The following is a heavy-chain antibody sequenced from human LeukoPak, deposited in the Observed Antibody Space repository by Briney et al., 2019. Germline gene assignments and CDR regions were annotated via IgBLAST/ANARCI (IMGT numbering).Heavy chain of an antibody. D-gene: IGHD5-24*01. V-gene: IGHV3-21*01. CDR1: GFTFSSYN. J-gene: IGHJ4*02. CDR2: ITSSSSYI. Sequence: GGSLRLSCAASGFTFSSYNMNWVRQAPGKGLEWVSSITSSSSYIYYADSVKGRFTISRDNSKNTLYLQMNSLRAEDTAVYYCAKDSRRDGYNVVDYWGQGTLVTVSS. CDR3: AKDSRRDGYNVVDY.